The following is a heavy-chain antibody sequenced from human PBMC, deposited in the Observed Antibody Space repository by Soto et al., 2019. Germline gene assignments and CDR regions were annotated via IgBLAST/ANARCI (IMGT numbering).Heavy chain of an antibody. J-gene: IGHJ5*02. CDR1: RGLVSNDH. V-gene: IGHV4-4*07. Sequence: PSETLSLTCTVSRGLVSNDHWSWIRQPAGKGLEWIGRIYKNGDIDHNPSLKSRVTMSVDTSKNQVSLKLSSVTAADTAVYYCARDAGYDGKWFDPWGPGXQVTVSS. D-gene: IGHD3-3*01. CDR3: ARDAGYDGKWFDP. CDR2: IYKNGDI.